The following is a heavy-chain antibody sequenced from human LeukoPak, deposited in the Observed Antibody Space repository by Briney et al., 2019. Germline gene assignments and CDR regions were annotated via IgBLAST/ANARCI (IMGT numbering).Heavy chain of an antibody. CDR2: IYYSGST. V-gene: IGHV4-39*01. J-gene: IGHJ4*02. CDR1: GGSIGSSTYY. CDR3: ARQMNTVTADY. D-gene: IGHD4-17*01. Sequence: SETLSLICTVSGGSIGSSTYYCGWIRQPPGKGLEWIGSIYYSGSTYYNPSLKSRVTISVDTPKNHFSLRLSSVSAADTAVYYCARQMNTVTADYWGQGTLVTVSS.